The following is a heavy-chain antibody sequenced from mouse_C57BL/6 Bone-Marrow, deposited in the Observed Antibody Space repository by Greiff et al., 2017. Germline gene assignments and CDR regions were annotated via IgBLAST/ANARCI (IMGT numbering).Heavy chain of an antibody. Sequence: EVMLVESGPELVKPGASVKISCKASGYSFTGYYMHWVKQSHGNILDWIGYIYPYNGVSSYNQKFKGKATLTVDKSSSTAYMELRSLTSEDYAVYYCSRSSGNYVKFAYWGQGTLVTVSA. CDR2: IYPYNGVS. J-gene: IGHJ3*01. CDR3: SRSSGNYVKFAY. CDR1: GYSFTGYY. V-gene: IGHV1-31*01. D-gene: IGHD2-1*01.